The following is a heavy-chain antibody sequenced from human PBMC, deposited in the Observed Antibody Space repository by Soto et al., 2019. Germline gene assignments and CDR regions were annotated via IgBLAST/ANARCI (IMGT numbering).Heavy chain of an antibody. D-gene: IGHD2-21*02. Sequence: SETLSLTSSISGESISNSSYYWGWTRHPPGKGLEWIGSIYYSGRTYYTPSFKSRVTISIDTSKNQSSLKLSSVTATDTAVYYCARQRTTVVTQAYFDHWGQGALVTVSS. CDR2: IYYSGRT. CDR1: GESISNSSYY. V-gene: IGHV4-39*01. CDR3: ARQRTTVVTQAYFDH. J-gene: IGHJ4*02.